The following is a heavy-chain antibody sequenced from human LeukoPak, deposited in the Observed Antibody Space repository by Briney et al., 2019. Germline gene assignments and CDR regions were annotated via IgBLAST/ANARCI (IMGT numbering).Heavy chain of an antibody. CDR2: ISSSGSTI. CDR1: GFTFSSYE. J-gene: IGHJ6*03. V-gene: IGHV3-48*03. Sequence: GGSLRLSCAASGFTFSSYEMNRVRQAPGKGLEWVSYISSSGSTIYYADSVKGRFTITRDNAKNSLYLQMNSLRAEDTAVYYCARVSDSKNYYYYYMDVWGKGTTVTVSS. CDR3: ARVSDSKNYYYYYMDV. D-gene: IGHD2-15*01.